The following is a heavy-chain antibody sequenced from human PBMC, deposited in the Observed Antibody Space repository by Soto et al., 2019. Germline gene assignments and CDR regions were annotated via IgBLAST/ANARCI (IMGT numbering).Heavy chain of an antibody. CDR3: AKNGQPPYYYYGLDV. CDR2: ISGYNGDT. J-gene: IGHJ6*02. D-gene: IGHD2-8*01. CDR1: GYTFTRYG. V-gene: IGHV1-18*01. Sequence: ASVKFSCKASGYTFTRYGISWVRQAPGQGLEWTGWISGYNGDTNYAQKFQDRVSMTIDTSTGTAYMELRSLTSDDTAIYYCAKNGQPPYYYYGLDVWGQ.